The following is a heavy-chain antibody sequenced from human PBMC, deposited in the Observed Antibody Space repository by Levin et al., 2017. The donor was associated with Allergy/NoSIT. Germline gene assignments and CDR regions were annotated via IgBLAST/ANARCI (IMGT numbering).Heavy chain of an antibody. CDR2: ISYDGSNK. J-gene: IGHJ3*02. D-gene: IGHD3-9*01. Sequence: GGSLRLSCAASGFTFSSYGMHWVRQAPGKGLEWVAVISYDGSNKYYADSVKGRFTISRDNSKNTLYLQMNSLRAEDTDVYYCAKGGSWYDILTGFGMGAFDIWGQGTMVTVSS. V-gene: IGHV3-30*18. CDR3: AKGGSWYDILTGFGMGAFDI. CDR1: GFTFSSYG.